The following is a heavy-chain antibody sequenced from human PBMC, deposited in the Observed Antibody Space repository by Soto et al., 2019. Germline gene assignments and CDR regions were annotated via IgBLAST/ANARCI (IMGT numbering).Heavy chain of an antibody. J-gene: IGHJ5*02. CDR1: GYTLTDHC. V-gene: IGHV1-18*04. D-gene: IGHD2-15*01. CDR2: INPYNANT. CDR3: ARDWTSPSCVSSSCPRGGWFDP. Sequence: ASVKVSCKACGYTLTDHCISWVLQAPVQGLGWMGWINPYNANTRYGEKVQGRVTMTTDTSSTVYMELAGLTSDDTAVYYCARDWTSPSCVSSSCPRGGWFDPWGQGTLVTVS.